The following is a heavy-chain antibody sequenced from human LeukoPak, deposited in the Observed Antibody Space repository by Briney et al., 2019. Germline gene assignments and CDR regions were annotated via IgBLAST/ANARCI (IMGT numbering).Heavy chain of an antibody. J-gene: IGHJ1*01. D-gene: IGHD2-2*01. CDR2: INPNSGGT. Sequence: ASVKVSCKASGYTFTGYYMHWVRQAPGQGLEWMGWINPNSGGTNYAQKFQGRVTMTRDTSISTAYMELSRLRSDDTAVYYCAREGIDIVVVPAAMAEYFQHWGQGTLVTVSS. CDR1: GYTFTGYY. V-gene: IGHV1-2*02. CDR3: AREGIDIVVVPAAMAEYFQH.